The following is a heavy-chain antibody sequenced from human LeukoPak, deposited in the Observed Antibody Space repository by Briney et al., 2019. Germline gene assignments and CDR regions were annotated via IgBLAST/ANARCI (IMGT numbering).Heavy chain of an antibody. CDR3: ARSTRGFLSYFDY. V-gene: IGHV5-51*01. J-gene: IGHJ4*02. CDR2: IYPADSDT. D-gene: IGHD3-3*01. CDR1: GYMFTNYW. Sequence: GESLKISCKGSGYMFTNYWIAWVRQMPGKGLEWMGIIYPADSDTRYSPSFQGQVTISADKSISTAYLQWSSLKASDTAMYYCARSTRGFLSYFDYWGQGTLVTVSS.